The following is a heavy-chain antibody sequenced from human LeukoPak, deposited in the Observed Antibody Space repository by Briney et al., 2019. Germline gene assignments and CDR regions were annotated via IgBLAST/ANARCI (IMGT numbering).Heavy chain of an antibody. CDR2: IYYSGST. J-gene: IGHJ4*02. V-gene: IGHV4-59*01. CDR1: GGSISSYY. D-gene: IGHD3-9*01. CDR3: AVYDILTGYYFDY. Sequence: SETLSLTCTVSGGSISSYYWSWIRQPPGKGLEWIGYIYYSGSTNYNPSLKSRVTISVDTSKNQFSLKPSSVTAADTAVYYCAVYDILTGYYFDYWGQGTLVTVSS.